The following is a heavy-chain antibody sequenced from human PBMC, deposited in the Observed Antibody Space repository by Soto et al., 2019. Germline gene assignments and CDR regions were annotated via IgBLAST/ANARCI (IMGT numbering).Heavy chain of an antibody. J-gene: IGHJ3*02. D-gene: IGHD3-3*01. CDR2: IKQDGSEK. CDR3: ARGIPYFWDDI. Sequence: RSLSCAASGFTFSSYWMSWVRQAPGKGLEWVANIKQDGSEKYYVDSVKGRFTISRDNAKNSLYLQMNSLRAEDTAVYYCARGIPYFWDDIWGQGTMVTVSS. CDR1: GFTFSSYW. V-gene: IGHV3-7*01.